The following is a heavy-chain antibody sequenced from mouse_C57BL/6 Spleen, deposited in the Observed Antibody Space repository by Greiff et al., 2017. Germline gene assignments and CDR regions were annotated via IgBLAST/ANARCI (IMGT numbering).Heavy chain of an antibody. CDR3: ARWGYYGAY. V-gene: IGHV1-26*01. J-gene: IGHJ3*01. CDR1: GYTFTDYY. CDR2: INPNNGGT. Sequence: EVQLQQSGPELVKPGASVKISCKASGYTFTDYYMNWVKQSHGKSLEWIGDINPNNGGTSYNQKCKGKATLTVDKSSSTAYMELRSLTSEDSAVYYCARWGYYGAYWGQGTLVTVSA. D-gene: IGHD1-1*01.